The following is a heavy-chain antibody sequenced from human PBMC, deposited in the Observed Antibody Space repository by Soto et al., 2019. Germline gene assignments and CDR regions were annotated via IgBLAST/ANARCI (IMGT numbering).Heavy chain of an antibody. V-gene: IGHV4-28*01. CDR2: LYYSGTT. D-gene: IGHD1-26*01. CDR1: GYSISSSNW. J-gene: IGHJ4*02. Sequence: PSDTLSLTGAVSGYSISSSNWWGWIRQPPGKGLEWIGSLYYSGTTYHNPALKSRVTKSVDPSKNQFSLKLPSVTAVDTAVYYCARREIQVPIDYWGQGSLVTVSS. CDR3: ARREIQVPIDY.